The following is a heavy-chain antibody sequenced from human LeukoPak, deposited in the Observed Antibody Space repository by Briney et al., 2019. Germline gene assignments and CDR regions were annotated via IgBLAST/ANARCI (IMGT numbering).Heavy chain of an antibody. CDR1: GYTFTAYY. CDR3: ASEAFCAGGRCYLQRVAS. V-gene: IGHV1-2*02. CDR2: IDTNTGDT. J-gene: IGHJ4*02. D-gene: IGHD2-15*01. Sequence: ASVRVSCKASGYTFTAYYMHWVRQAPGQGLEWMGWIDTNTGDTKYAQKFQGRVTITRDTSTGTAYMELSSLISGDTAVYYCASEAFCAGGRCYLQRVASWGPGTLVTVSS.